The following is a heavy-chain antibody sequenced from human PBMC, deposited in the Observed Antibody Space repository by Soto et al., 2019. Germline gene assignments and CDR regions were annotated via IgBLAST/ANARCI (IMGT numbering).Heavy chain of an antibody. Sequence: QVQLVQSGAEVKKPGSSVKVSCKASGGTFSSYAISWVRQAPGQGLEWMGGIIPIFGTANYAQKFQGRVTITADESTSTAYMELSSLSSEDTAVYYCASTAYYYGSGSYYRDAFDIWGQGTMVTVSS. CDR3: ASTAYYYGSGSYYRDAFDI. CDR2: IIPIFGTA. D-gene: IGHD3-10*01. CDR1: GGTFSSYA. V-gene: IGHV1-69*12. J-gene: IGHJ3*02.